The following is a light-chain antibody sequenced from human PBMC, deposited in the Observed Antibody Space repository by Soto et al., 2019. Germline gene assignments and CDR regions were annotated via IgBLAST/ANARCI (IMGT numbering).Light chain of an antibody. Sequence: GQRPTLSCRASHSVDTSNVAWYQQRPGQAPRVLIYGVSNRAAGIPDRFSGSGSGTDFTLTISSLQTEDVATYYCLQLNTYTWTFGQGTKVDIK. CDR3: LQLNTYTWT. CDR2: GVS. CDR1: HSVDTSN. V-gene: IGKV3D-15*01. J-gene: IGKJ1*01.